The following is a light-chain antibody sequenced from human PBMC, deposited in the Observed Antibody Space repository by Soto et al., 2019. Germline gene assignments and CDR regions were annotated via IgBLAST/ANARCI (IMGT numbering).Light chain of an antibody. J-gene: IGKJ1*01. CDR3: QQYNSYSPT. CDR2: DVS. CDR1: QSISGW. V-gene: IGKV1-5*01. Sequence: DIQMTQSPSTLSASVGDRVTITCRASQSISGWLAWYQQKPGKAPKLLIYDVSSLESGVPSRFSGSGSGTEFTLAISGLQPGDSATYYCQQYNSYSPTFGQGTKVDIK.